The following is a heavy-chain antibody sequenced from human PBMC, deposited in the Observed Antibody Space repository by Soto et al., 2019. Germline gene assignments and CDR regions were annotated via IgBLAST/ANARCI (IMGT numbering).Heavy chain of an antibody. CDR1: GFTFSDHW. D-gene: IGHD6-19*01. V-gene: IGHV3-74*01. CDR3: AKDPPGIAVAGTFDY. J-gene: IGHJ4*02. Sequence: GGSLRLSCAASGFTFSDHWMHWVRQAPGEGLVWVSRINTDGSTTSYADSVKGRFTISRDNVKNTLFLQMNSLRAEDTAVYYCAKDPPGIAVAGTFDYWGQGTLVTVSS. CDR2: INTDGSTT.